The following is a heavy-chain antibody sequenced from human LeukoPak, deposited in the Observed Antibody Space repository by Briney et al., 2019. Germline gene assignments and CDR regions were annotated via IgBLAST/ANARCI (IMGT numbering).Heavy chain of an antibody. CDR1: GFTFDDYA. D-gene: IGHD5-12*01. CDR3: AEENRATGSYY. Sequence: GGSLRLSCAASGFTFDDYAMHWVRQAPGKGLEWVSGISWNSGSIGYADSVKGRFTISRDNAKNSLYLQMNSLRAEDTALYYCAEENRATGSYYWGQGTLVTVSS. J-gene: IGHJ4*02. V-gene: IGHV3-9*01. CDR2: ISWNSGSI.